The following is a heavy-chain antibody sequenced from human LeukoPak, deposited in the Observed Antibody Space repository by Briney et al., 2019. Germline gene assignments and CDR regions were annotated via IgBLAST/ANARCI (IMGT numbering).Heavy chain of an antibody. CDR1: GFTFSDHY. CDR3: ARVYYDSSGSKIDY. V-gene: IGHV3-72*01. D-gene: IGHD3-22*01. J-gene: IGHJ4*02. CDR2: TRNKANSYTT. Sequence: GGSLRLSCAASGFTFSDHYMDWVRQAPGKGLEWVGRTRNKANSYTTEYAASVKGRFTISRDDSKNSLYLQMNSLKTEDTAVYYCARVYYDSSGSKIDYWGQGTPVTVSS.